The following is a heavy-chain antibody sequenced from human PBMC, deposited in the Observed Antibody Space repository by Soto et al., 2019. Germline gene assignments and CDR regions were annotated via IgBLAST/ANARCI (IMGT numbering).Heavy chain of an antibody. J-gene: IGHJ5*02. D-gene: IGHD2-2*01. V-gene: IGHV4-61*08. Sequence: SETLSLTCTVSGGSISSGDYYWSWIRQPPGKGLEWIGYIYYSGSTNYNPSLKSRVTISVDTSKNQFSLKLSSVTAADTAVYYCAREIVLVPTNWFDPWGQGTLVTVSS. CDR2: IYYSGST. CDR3: AREIVLVPTNWFDP. CDR1: GGSISSGDYY.